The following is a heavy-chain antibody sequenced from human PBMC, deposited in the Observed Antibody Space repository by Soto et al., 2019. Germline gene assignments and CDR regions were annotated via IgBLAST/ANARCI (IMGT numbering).Heavy chain of an antibody. D-gene: IGHD3-16*01. CDR2: ISYDGSNK. J-gene: IGHJ5*02. CDR3: AKGSRDYIWGSASEA. Sequence: QVQLVESGGGVVQPGRSLRLSCAASGFTFSSYGMHWVRQAPGKGLEWVAVISYDGSNKYYVDSVKGRFTISRDNSKNTLYLQMNSLRAEDTAVYYCAKGSRDYIWGSASEAWGQGTLVTVSS. V-gene: IGHV3-30*18. CDR1: GFTFSSYG.